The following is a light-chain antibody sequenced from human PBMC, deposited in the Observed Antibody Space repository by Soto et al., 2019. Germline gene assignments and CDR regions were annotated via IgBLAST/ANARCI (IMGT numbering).Light chain of an antibody. J-gene: IGKJ4*01. CDR1: QSVSSSY. V-gene: IGKV3-20*01. CDR3: QQYGSSPLT. Sequence: EIALTQSPGTLSLSPGERATLSCRASQSVSSSYLAWYQQKPGQAPRLLISGASSRATGIPARFSGSGSGTDFTLTISRLEPEDFAVYYCQQYGSSPLTFGGGTKVEIK. CDR2: GAS.